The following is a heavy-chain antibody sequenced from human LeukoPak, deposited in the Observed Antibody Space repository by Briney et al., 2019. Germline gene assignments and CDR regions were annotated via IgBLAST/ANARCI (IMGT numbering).Heavy chain of an antibody. J-gene: IGHJ6*04. CDR1: GGTFSSYA. V-gene: IGHV1-69*06. D-gene: IGHD3-10*01. CDR3: ARARRAVRGVISGYYGMDV. CDR2: IIPIFGTA. Sequence: GSSVKVSCKASGGTFSSYAISWVRQVPGQGLEWMGGIIPIFGTANYAQKFQGRVTITADKSTSTAYMELSSLRSEDTAVYYCARARRAVRGVISGYYGMDVWGKGTTVTVSS.